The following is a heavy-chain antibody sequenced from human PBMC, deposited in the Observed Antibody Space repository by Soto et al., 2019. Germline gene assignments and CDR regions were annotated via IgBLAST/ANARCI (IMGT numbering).Heavy chain of an antibody. CDR1: GFTFNDYS. D-gene: IGHD6-13*01. J-gene: IGHJ4*02. V-gene: IGHV3-9*01. Sequence: GGSLRLSCAASGFTFNDYSMHWVRQAPGKGLEWVSGISWNSGSRGYADSVKGRFTISRDNAKNSLYLQMNSLKPEDTALYYCAKDLRSSSWYSISFFDYWGQGALVTVSS. CDR3: AKDLRSSSWYSISFFDY. CDR2: ISWNSGSR.